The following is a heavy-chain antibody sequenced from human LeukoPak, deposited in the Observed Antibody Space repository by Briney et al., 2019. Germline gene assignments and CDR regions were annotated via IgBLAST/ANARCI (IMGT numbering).Heavy chain of an antibody. J-gene: IGHJ4*02. D-gene: IGHD2-2*01. CDR1: GYSFTSYG. CDR3: ARVGVPVKNDY. CDR2: ISVYNGDT. Sequence: ASVKVSCKASGYSFTSYGFSWLRQAPGQGLEYMGWISVYNGDTNYAQKLKGRVTMTTDTSTSTAYMELRSLRSDDTAVYYCARVGVPVKNDYWGQGTLVTVAT. V-gene: IGHV1-18*01.